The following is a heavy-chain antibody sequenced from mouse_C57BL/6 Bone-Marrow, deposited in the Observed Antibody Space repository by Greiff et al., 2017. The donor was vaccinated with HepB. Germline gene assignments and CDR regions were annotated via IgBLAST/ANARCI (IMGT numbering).Heavy chain of an antibody. J-gene: IGHJ4*01. CDR3: AGWGTVRYYYAMDY. Sequence: EVQLQQSGPELVKPGASVKISCKASGYTFTDYYMNWVKQSHGKSLEWIGDINPNNGGTSYNQKFKGKATLTVDKSSSTAYMELRSLTSEDSAVYYCAGWGTVRYYYAMDYWGQGTSVTVSS. V-gene: IGHV1-26*01. CDR2: INPNNGGT. D-gene: IGHD1-1*01. CDR1: GYTFTDYY.